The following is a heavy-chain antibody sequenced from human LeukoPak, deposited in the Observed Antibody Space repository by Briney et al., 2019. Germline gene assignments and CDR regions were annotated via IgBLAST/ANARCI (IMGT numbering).Heavy chain of an antibody. CDR2: ISNSSSTI. J-gene: IGHJ4*02. D-gene: IGHD6-13*01. CDR3: ARDHDSSSCPYFDY. Sequence: GGSLRLSCAASGFTFSSYSMNWVRQAPGKGLEWVSYISNSSSTIYYADSVKGRFTISRDNAKNSLYLQMNSLRAEDTAVYYCARDHDSSSCPYFDYWGQGTLVTVSS. V-gene: IGHV3-48*01. CDR1: GFTFSSYS.